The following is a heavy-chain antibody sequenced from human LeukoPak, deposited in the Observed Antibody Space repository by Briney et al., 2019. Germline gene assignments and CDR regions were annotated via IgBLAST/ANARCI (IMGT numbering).Heavy chain of an antibody. V-gene: IGHV1-18*01. Sequence: ASVKVSCTGSGYTFTSYGISWVRQAPGQGLEWMGWISAYNGNTNYAQKLQGRVTMTTDTSTSTAYMELRSLRSDDTAVYYCARVRNDYYYGSGSYYSRNWFDPWGQGTLVTVSS. J-gene: IGHJ5*02. CDR1: GYTFTSYG. D-gene: IGHD3-10*01. CDR2: ISAYNGNT. CDR3: ARVRNDYYYGSGSYYSRNWFDP.